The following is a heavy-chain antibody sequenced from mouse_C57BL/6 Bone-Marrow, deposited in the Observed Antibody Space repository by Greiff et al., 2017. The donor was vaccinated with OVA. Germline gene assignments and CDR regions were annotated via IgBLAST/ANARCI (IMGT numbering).Heavy chain of an antibody. D-gene: IGHD2-2*01. J-gene: IGHJ1*03. CDR1: GYSFTDYN. Sequence: VQLQQSGPELVKPGASVKISCKASGYSFTDYNMNWVKQSNGKSLEWIGVLNPNYGTTSYNQKFKGKATLTVDQSSSTAYMQLNSLTSEDSAVYYCARFARYGYDRYFDVWGTGTTVTVSS. V-gene: IGHV1-39*01. CDR3: ARFARYGYDRYFDV. CDR2: LNPNYGTT.